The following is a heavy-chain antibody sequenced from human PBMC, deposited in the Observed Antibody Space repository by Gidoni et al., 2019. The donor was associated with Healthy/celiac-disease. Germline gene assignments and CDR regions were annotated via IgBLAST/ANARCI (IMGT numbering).Heavy chain of an antibody. CDR1: GFTFRSYS. D-gene: IGHD4-17*01. Sequence: EVQLVESGGGLVQPGGSLRLSCAASGFTFRSYSMNWVRQAPGKGLEWVSYISSSSSTIYYADSVKGRFTISRDNAKNSLYLQMNSLRDEDTAVYYCARDEGAGDYHSVFDLWGRGTLVTVSS. V-gene: IGHV3-48*02. J-gene: IGHJ2*01. CDR3: ARDEGAGDYHSVFDL. CDR2: ISSSSSTI.